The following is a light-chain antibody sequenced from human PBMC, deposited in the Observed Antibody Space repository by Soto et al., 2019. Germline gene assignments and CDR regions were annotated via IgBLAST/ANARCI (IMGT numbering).Light chain of an antibody. Sequence: QSVLTQPASVSGSPGQSITISCTGTSSDIGGYYYVSWYQHHPGKAPKLMIYQVTNRPSGVSHRFSGSKSGNTAPLTISGLQAEDEADYYCTSYSSSSTFYVFGAGTKVTVL. CDR2: QVT. V-gene: IGLV2-14*01. J-gene: IGLJ1*01. CDR1: SSDIGGYYY. CDR3: TSYSSSSTFYV.